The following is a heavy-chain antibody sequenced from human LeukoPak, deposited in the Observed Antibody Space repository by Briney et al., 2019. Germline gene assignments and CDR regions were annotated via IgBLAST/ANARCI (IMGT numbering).Heavy chain of an antibody. CDR3: AKRGAEVGATVAPGDY. CDR2: IQYDGSNE. Sequence: GGSLRLSCAASGFTFSNYGMHWVRQAPGKGLEWVAYIQYDGSNEQYADSVKGRFSISRDNSKNILFLQMNSLRAEDTAVYYCAKRGAEVGATVAPGDYWGQGTLVTVSS. CDR1: GFTFSNYG. D-gene: IGHD1-26*01. V-gene: IGHV3-30*02. J-gene: IGHJ4*02.